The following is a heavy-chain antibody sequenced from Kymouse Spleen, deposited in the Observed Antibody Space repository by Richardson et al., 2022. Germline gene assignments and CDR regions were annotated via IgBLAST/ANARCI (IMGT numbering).Heavy chain of an antibody. J-gene: IGHJ6*02. CDR2: ISWNSGSI. D-gene: IGHD1-26*01. CDR3: AKDPHSGSYYYYYGMDV. V-gene: IGHV3-9*01. CDR1: GFTFDDYA. Sequence: EVQLVESGGGLVQPGRSLRLSCAASGFTFDDYAMHWVRQAPGKGLEWVSGISWNSGSIGYADSVKGRFTISRDNAKNSLYLQMNSLRAEDTALYYCAKDPHSGSYYYYYGMDVWGQGTTVTVSS.